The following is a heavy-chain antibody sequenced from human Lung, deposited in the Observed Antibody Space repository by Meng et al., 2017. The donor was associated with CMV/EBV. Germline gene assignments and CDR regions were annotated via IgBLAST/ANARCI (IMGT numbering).Heavy chain of an antibody. CDR1: GFTFSSYW. D-gene: IGHD6-6*01. J-gene: IGHJ6*02. Sequence: GGSXRLXCAASGFTFSSYWMSWVRQAPGKGLEWVANIKQDGSEKYYVDSVKGRFTISRDNAKNSLYLQMNSLRAEDTAVYYCAIDSKISSGSSSYYYYYGMAVWXRGTTVTVSS. CDR3: AIDSKISSGSSSYYYYYGMAV. CDR2: IKQDGSEK. V-gene: IGHV3-7*01.